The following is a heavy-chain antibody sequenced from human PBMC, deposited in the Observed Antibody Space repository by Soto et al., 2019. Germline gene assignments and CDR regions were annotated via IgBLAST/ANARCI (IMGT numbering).Heavy chain of an antibody. CDR1: GFTFRTYT. Sequence: EVQLVESGGGLVKPGGSLRLSCAASGFTFRTYTMTWVRQAPGKGLEWVSSISSSSSYIYYADSVKGRFTISRDNAKNSLFLQMNSLRAEDTAVYYCAREDDYGFDCWGQGTLVTVSS. D-gene: IGHD5-12*01. V-gene: IGHV3-21*01. CDR2: ISSSSSYI. J-gene: IGHJ4*02. CDR3: AREDDYGFDC.